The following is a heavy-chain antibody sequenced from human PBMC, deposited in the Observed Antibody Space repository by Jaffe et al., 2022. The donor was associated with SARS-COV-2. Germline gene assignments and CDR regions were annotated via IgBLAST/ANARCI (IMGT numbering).Heavy chain of an antibody. CDR1: GGSISSYY. Sequence: QVQLQESGPGLVKPSETLSLTCTVSGGSISSYYWSWIRQPPGKGLEWIGYIYYSGSTNYNPSLKSRVTISVDTSKNQFSLKLSSVTAADTAVYYCARHVGTYGDYEDYYYGMDVWGQGTTVTVSS. V-gene: IGHV4-59*08. J-gene: IGHJ6*02. D-gene: IGHD4-17*01. CDR3: ARHVGTYGDYEDYYYGMDV. CDR2: IYYSGST.